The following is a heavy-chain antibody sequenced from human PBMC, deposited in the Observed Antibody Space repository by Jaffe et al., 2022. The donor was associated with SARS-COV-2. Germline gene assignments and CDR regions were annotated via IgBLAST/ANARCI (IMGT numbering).Heavy chain of an antibody. D-gene: IGHD2-21*01. CDR2: INGDGSST. Sequence: EVQLMESGGGLVQPGGSLRLSCAASGFTFSSYWMHWVRQAPGKGLVWVSRINGDGSSTIYADSVKGRFTISRDNAKNTLHLQMNSLRAEDTAVYHCARVGGDKGDYVVWSDPWGQGTLVTVSS. J-gene: IGHJ5*02. CDR3: ARVGGDKGDYVVWSDP. CDR1: GFTFSSYW. V-gene: IGHV3-74*01.